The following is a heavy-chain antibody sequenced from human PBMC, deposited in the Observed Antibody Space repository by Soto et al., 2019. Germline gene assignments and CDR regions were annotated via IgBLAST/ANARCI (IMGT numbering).Heavy chain of an antibody. Sequence: SETLSLTCTVSGGSISSGGYYWSWIRQHPGKGLEWIGSVYYRGNAYYNPSLQTRVTISLDKSKSQFSLKLNSVTAADSAVYFCARLEGLATISYYFDFWGPGALVTVSS. CDR2: VYYRGNA. V-gene: IGHV4-39*01. CDR3: ARLEGLATISYYFDF. D-gene: IGHD3-9*01. J-gene: IGHJ4*02. CDR1: GGSISSGGYY.